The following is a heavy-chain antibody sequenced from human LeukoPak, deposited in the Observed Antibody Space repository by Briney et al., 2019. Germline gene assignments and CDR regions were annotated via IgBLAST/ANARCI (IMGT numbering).Heavy chain of an antibody. Sequence: SETLSLTCTVSGGSISSYYWSWIRQPPGKGLEWIGYIYYSGSTNYNPSLKSRVTISVDTSKNQFSLKLSSVTAADTAVYYCARGHLLWFGEGGGFDYWGQGTLVTVSS. CDR2: IYYSGST. V-gene: IGHV4-59*01. D-gene: IGHD3-10*01. CDR3: ARGHLLWFGEGGGFDY. J-gene: IGHJ4*02. CDR1: GGSISSYY.